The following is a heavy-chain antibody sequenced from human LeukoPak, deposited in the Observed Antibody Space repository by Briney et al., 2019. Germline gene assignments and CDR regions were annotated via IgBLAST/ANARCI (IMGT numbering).Heavy chain of an antibody. CDR2: IFAIGIT. CDR1: GGSISSGNYY. CDR3: ARLSLQLMVRGVIRSQH. Sequence: SQTLSLTCTVSGGSISSGNYYWNWIRQPAGKGLEWIGRIFAIGITNYNPSLKSRVTISVDTSKNQFSLKLSSVAAADTAVYYCARLSLQLMVRGVIRSQHWGQGTLVTVSS. V-gene: IGHV4-61*02. J-gene: IGHJ1*01. D-gene: IGHD3-10*01.